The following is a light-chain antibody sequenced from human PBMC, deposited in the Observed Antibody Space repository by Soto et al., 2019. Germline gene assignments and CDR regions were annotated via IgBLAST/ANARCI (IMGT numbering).Light chain of an antibody. CDR3: SSDAASNNFYFV. V-gene: IGLV2-8*01. CDR2: EVT. Sequence: QSALTQPPSASGSPGQSVTISCTGTSSDVGGYNYVSWYQQYPGRAPKLMIYEVTKRPSGVTDRFSGSKSGNTASLTVSGLQAEEEADYYCSSDAASNNFYFVFGGGTKVTVL. CDR1: SSDVGGYNY. J-gene: IGLJ3*02.